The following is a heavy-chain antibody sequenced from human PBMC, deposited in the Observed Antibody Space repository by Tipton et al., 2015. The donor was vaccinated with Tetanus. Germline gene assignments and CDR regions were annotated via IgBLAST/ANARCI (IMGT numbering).Heavy chain of an antibody. CDR1: GYTFTTSD. Sequence: QSGAEVKKPGASVKVSCQASGYTFTTSDIIWLRQATGQGLEWMGWMNPNNGNTGSAQKLQGRVTMTRNTAISTAYMELNSLTSDDTAVYYCARERSITGSTEFDPWGQGTLVTVSS. D-gene: IGHD1-7*01. V-gene: IGHV1-8*01. CDR2: MNPNNGNT. J-gene: IGHJ5*02. CDR3: ARERSITGSTEFDP.